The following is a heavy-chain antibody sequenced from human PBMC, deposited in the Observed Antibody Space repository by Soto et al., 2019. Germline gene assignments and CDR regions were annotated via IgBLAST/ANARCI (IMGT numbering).Heavy chain of an antibody. CDR2: INAIYGNT. CDR3: ATWGSYRDY. CDR1: GYTFTSYA. V-gene: IGHV1-3*01. J-gene: IGHJ4*02. D-gene: IGHD3-16*01. Sequence: GASVKVSCKASGYTFTSYAMHWVRQAPGQRLEWMGWINAIYGNTNYAQKFQGRVTITADESTSTAYMELSSLRSEDTAVYYCATWGSYRDYWGQGTLVTVSS.